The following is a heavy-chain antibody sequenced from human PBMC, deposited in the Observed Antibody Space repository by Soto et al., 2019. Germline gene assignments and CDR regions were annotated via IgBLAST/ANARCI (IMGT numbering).Heavy chain of an antibody. CDR2: IYGGGNGP. D-gene: IGHD2-2*03. CDR1: GFTFSDFA. CDR3: AKMEGMDPWAYSCEY. Sequence: EVQVLESGGGLVQPGGSLRLSCAATGFTFSDFAMSWVRQAPGKGLEWVSRIYGGGNGPHYADSVKGRVTISRDNSTNTLYLQMNSLRAEATAVYYCAKMEGMDPWAYSCEYWGPGTLVTVSS. V-gene: IGHV3-23*01. J-gene: IGHJ4*02.